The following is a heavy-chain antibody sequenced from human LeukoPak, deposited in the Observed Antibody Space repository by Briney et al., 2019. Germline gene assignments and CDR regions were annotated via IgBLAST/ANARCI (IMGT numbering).Heavy chain of an antibody. D-gene: IGHD1-26*01. CDR1: GFSFSVYG. CDR3: ARASGSYDY. V-gene: IGHV3-33*01. Sequence: GGSLRLSCPAPGFSFSVYGMHWVRQAPGKGLEWVAVIWNDGSNKYYSDSVRGRFTISRDNSKNTLYLQMNSLRAEDTAVYYCARASGSYDYWGQGTLVTVSS. J-gene: IGHJ4*02. CDR2: IWNDGSNK.